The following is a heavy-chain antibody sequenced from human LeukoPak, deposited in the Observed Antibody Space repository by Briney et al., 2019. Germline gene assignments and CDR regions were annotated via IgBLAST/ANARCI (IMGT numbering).Heavy chain of an antibody. D-gene: IGHD6-19*01. J-gene: IGHJ6*03. V-gene: IGHV3-30*02. CDR3: AKGSKAVLFTRDHYMDV. CDR1: GFTFSSYD. Sequence: GGSLRLSCAASGFTFSSYDMHWVRQAPGKGLEWVAFIRFDGSNKYYADSVRGRFTISRDNSKNTLYLQMNSLRAEDTAVYFCAKGSKAVLFTRDHYMDVWGKGTTVTISS. CDR2: IRFDGSNK.